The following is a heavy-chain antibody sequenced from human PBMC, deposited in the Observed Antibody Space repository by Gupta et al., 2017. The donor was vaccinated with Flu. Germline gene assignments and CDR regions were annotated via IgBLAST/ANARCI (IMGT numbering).Heavy chain of an antibody. V-gene: IGHV3-48*04. CDR3: AREGVYERLSDDGIDV. CDR2: IRRRRSTI. J-gene: IGHJ6*02. Sequence: VREAAEKGVECVSYIRRRRSTIYDADSEEGRFTISRDNARNSLYQQMNSGRAEDTAVYDGAREGVYERLSDDGIDVWGQGTTVTVS. D-gene: IGHD2-8*01.